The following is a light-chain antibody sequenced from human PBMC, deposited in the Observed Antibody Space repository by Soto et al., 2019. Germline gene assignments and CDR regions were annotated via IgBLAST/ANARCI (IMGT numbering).Light chain of an antibody. CDR2: SNN. J-gene: IGLJ1*01. CDR3: AAWDDSLNGYV. Sequence: QAVVTQPPSASGTPGQRVTISCSGSSSNIGSNTVNWYQQLPGTAPKLLIYSNNQRPSGVPDRFSGSKSGTSASLAISGLQSEDEAAYYCAAWDDSLNGYVFGTGTKVTVL. V-gene: IGLV1-44*01. CDR1: SSNIGSNT.